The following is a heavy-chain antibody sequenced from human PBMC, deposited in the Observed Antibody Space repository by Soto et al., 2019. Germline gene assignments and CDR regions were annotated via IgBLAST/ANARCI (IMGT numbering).Heavy chain of an antibody. V-gene: IGHV3-7*01. CDR3: ARRYSSSWSGFDP. J-gene: IGHJ5*02. CDR2: IKQDGGEK. D-gene: IGHD6-13*01. CDR1: GVTFSSYW. Sequence: SGGSLRLSCAASGVTFSSYWMSWVRQAPGKGLEWVANIKQDGGEKYYVDSVKGRFTISRDNAKNSLYLQMNSLRVEDTALYYCARRYSSSWSGFDPWGQGNLVTVSS.